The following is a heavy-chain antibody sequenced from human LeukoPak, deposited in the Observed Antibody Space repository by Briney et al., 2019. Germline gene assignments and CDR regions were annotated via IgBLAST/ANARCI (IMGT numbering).Heavy chain of an antibody. J-gene: IGHJ4*02. V-gene: IGHV5-51*01. D-gene: IGHD3-16*02. Sequence: GESLKISCQVSGFIFTNYWIGWVRQMPGKGLESMGVIYPAASDTPYSPSFQGQVTISADRSISTVYLQWSSLKASDTAMYYCARQSRDRSKNRGYYFACWGQGTLVTVSS. CDR3: ARQSRDRSKNRGYYFAC. CDR2: IYPAASDT. CDR1: GFIFTNYW.